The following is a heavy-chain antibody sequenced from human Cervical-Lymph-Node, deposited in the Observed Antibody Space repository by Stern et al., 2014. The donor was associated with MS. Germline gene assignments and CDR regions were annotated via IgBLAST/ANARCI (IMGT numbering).Heavy chain of an antibody. J-gene: IGHJ4*02. CDR3: ARVYSHDYGY. Sequence: QVQLQQWGAGLLKPSETLSLTCAVYGGSFSGYYWSWIRQPPGKGLEWIGDINHSGSTTYNPSLKRRVTMSVNASQNQCSLKLSSVTAADTAVYYCARVYSHDYGYWGQGTLVTVSS. CDR1: GGSFSGYY. V-gene: IGHV4-34*01. D-gene: IGHD4-17*01. CDR2: INHSGST.